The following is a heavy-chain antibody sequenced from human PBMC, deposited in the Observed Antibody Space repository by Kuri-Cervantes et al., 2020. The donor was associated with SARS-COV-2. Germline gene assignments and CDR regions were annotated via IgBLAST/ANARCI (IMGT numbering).Heavy chain of an antibody. J-gene: IGHJ4*02. Sequence: GGSLRLSCAASGFTFSSYAMSWVRQGPGKGLEWVSAISGSGGSTYYADSVKGRFTISRDNSKNTLYLQMNSLRAEDTAVYYCAKDPGFRELLYYFDYWGQGTLVTVSS. CDR3: AKDPGFRELLYYFDY. D-gene: IGHD3-10*01. CDR2: ISGSGGST. CDR1: GFTFSSYA. V-gene: IGHV3-23*01.